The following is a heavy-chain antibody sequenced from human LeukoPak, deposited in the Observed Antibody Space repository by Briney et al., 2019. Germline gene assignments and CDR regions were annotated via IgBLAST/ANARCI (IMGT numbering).Heavy chain of an antibody. J-gene: IGHJ4*02. V-gene: IGHV1-69*06. CDR1: GGTFSSYA. Sequence: ASVKLSCKASGGTFSSYAISWVRQAPGQGLEWMGGVIPIFGTANYAQKFQGRVTITADKSTSTAYMELSSLRSEDTAVYYCARVGEWAMGHIMIFDYWGQGTLVTVSS. CDR3: ARVGEWAMGHIMIFDY. CDR2: VIPIFGTA. D-gene: IGHD3-16*01.